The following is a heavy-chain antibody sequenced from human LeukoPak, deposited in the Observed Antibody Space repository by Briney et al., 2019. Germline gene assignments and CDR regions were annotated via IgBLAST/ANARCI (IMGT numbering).Heavy chain of an antibody. CDR2: ILYDGSNK. CDR3: ARDSDCSSTSCHFDY. V-gene: IGHV3-33*01. J-gene: IGHJ4*02. Sequence: GGSLRLSCAASGFTFSSYGMHRVRQAPGKGLEWVAVILYDGSNKYYADSVKGRFTISRDNSKNTLYLQMNSLRAEDTAVYYCARDSDCSSTSCHFDYWGQGTLVTVSS. CDR1: GFTFSSYG. D-gene: IGHD2-2*01.